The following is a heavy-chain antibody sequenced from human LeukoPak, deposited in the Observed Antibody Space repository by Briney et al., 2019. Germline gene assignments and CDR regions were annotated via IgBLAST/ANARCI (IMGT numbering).Heavy chain of an antibody. CDR2: IYYSGST. V-gene: IGHV4-59*01. J-gene: IGHJ4*02. D-gene: IGHD6-6*01. CDR3: ARTIEYSSSWGLFDY. CDR1: GGSISSYY. Sequence: SETLSLTCTVSGGSISSYYWSWIRQPPGKGLEWIGYIYYSGSTHYNPSLKSRVTISIDTSKNHFSLQLSSVTAADTALYYCARTIEYSSSWGLFDYRGQGPLVTVSS.